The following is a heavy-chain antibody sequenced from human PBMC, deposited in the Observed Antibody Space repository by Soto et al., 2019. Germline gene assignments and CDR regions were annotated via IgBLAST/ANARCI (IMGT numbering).Heavy chain of an antibody. CDR3: AVSTGGFGGLFVVPSDY. CDR1: GFTYDIYA. J-gene: IGHJ4*02. D-gene: IGHD3-16*02. V-gene: IGHV3-23*01. CDR2: ISSGGTDA. Sequence: EVQLLESGGGLVQPGGSLRLSCAASGFTYDIYAMSWVRQAPGKGLEWVSGISSGGTDAHYAESVKGRFAISRDNSKHTLSLEMDSLRAEDTAVYYCAVSTGGFGGLFVVPSDYWGQGTLVTVSS.